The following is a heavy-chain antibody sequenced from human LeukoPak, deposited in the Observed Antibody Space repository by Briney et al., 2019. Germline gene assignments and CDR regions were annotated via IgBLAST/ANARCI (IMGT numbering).Heavy chain of an antibody. Sequence: ASVKVSCKASGYTFSDYYIHWVRQAPGQGLEWMGWINPDSGDTNYEQKFQDWVTMTRDTSVNTVYMELSSLKSDDTAVYYCARDFEDTALFKSWGQGTLVTVSS. CDR3: ARDFEDTALFKS. D-gene: IGHD5-18*01. CDR1: GYTFSDYY. CDR2: INPDSGDT. J-gene: IGHJ5*02. V-gene: IGHV1-2*04.